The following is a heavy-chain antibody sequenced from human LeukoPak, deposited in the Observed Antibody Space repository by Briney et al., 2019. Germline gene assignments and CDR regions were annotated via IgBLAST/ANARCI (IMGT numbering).Heavy chain of an antibody. V-gene: IGHV3-33*08. D-gene: IGHD1-26*01. CDR1: GFIFSSYA. Sequence: GGSLRLSCAASGFIFSSYAMSWVRQAPGKGLEWVAGMWYDGSREDYADSVKGRFTISRDMSKNTLNLQMNSLRVEDTAMFYCARDLSFGSLDFRGQGTLVTVSS. CDR3: ARDLSFGSLDF. CDR2: MWYDGSRE. J-gene: IGHJ4*02.